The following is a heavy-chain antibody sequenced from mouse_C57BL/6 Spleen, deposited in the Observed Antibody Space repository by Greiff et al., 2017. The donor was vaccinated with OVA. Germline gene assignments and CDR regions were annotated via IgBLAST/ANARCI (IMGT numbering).Heavy chain of an antibody. CDR2: IYPGSGST. V-gene: IGHV1-55*01. CDR1: GYTFTSYW. J-gene: IGHJ1*03. Sequence: QVQLQQPGAELVKPGASVKMSCKASGYTFTSYWITWVKQRPGQGLEWIGDIYPGSGSTNYNEKFKSKATLTVDTSSSTASMQLSSLTSEDSAVYYCARGIYYYGSSYWYFDVWGTGTTVTVSS. D-gene: IGHD1-1*01. CDR3: ARGIYYYGSSYWYFDV.